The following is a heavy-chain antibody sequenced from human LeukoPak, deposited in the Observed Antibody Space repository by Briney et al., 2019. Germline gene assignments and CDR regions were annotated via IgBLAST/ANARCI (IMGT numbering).Heavy chain of an antibody. D-gene: IGHD2-2*01. CDR1: GGTFSSYA. V-gene: IGHV1-69*13. J-gene: IGHJ4*02. CDR3: ARERVYCSSTSCYAKLFDY. Sequence: ASVKVSCKASGGTFSSYAISWARQAPGQGLEWMGGIIPIFGTANYAQKFQGRVTITADESTSTAYMELSSLRSEDTAVYYCARERVYCSSTSCYAKLFDYWGQGTLVTVSS. CDR2: IIPIFGTA.